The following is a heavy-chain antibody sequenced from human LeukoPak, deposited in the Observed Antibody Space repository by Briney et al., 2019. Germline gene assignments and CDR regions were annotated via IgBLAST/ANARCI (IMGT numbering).Heavy chain of an antibody. CDR1: GFTFSNYW. CDR2: IKSDGRT. J-gene: IGHJ1*01. CDR3: ARAPSEIGGYYPEYFRH. Sequence: GGSLRLSCAAAGFTFSNYWMHWVRQAPGKGLVWVSRIKSDGRTNYADSVKGRFTISRENAKNTVSLQMNSLRAEDTGVYYCARAPSEIGGYYPEYFRHWGQGTLVTVSS. D-gene: IGHD3-22*01. V-gene: IGHV3-74*01.